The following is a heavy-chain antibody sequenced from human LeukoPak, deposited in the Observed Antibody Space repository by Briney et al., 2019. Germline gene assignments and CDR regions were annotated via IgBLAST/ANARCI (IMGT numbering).Heavy chain of an antibody. D-gene: IGHD3-16*01. CDR2: ISSNGGST. J-gene: IGHJ4*02. CDR1: GFTFSNYA. V-gene: IGHV3-64*02. Sequence: GGSLRLSCAASGFTFSNYAMHWVRQAPGKGLQYVSDISSNGGSTYYADSVKGRFTISRDNSKNTLYLQMGSLRAEDMAVYYCARDNDSRDPPHFDYWGQGTLVTVSS. CDR3: ARDNDSRDPPHFDY.